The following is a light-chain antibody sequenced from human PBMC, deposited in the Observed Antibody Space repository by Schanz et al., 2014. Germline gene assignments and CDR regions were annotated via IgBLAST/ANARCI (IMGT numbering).Light chain of an antibody. CDR2: DNN. CDR3: ATWDGSLSVVV. V-gene: IGLV1-51*01. CDR1: SSNIGNNY. J-gene: IGLJ2*01. Sequence: QSVLTQPPSVSPAPGQKVTISCSGSSSNIGNNYVSWYQQLPGMAPKLLIYDNNRRPSGIPDRFSGSKSGTSATLGITGLQTGDEADYYCATWDGSLSVVVFGGGTKLTVL.